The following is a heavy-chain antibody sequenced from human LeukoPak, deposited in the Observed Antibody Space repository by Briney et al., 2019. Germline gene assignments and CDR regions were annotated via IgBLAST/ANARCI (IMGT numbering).Heavy chain of an antibody. V-gene: IGHV3-23*01. J-gene: IGHJ6*02. CDR1: GFTFSSYG. D-gene: IGHD2-2*01. CDR2: ISGSGAGTFGTT. Sequence: GGSLRLSCAASGFTFSSYGMNWVRQAPGKGLEWVSGISGSGAGTFGTTSYAGSVKSRFTISRDNSKNTLYLQMNSLRAEDTAIYYCAKDVVYCSSTSCPNPYYYYYGMDVWGQGTTVTVSS. CDR3: AKDVVYCSSTSCPNPYYYYYGMDV.